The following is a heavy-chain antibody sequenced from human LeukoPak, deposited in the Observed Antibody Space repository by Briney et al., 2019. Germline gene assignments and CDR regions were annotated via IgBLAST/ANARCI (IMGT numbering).Heavy chain of an antibody. CDR3: AGGWYCTNGVYSNPPST. J-gene: IGHJ5*02. CDR1: GGTFSSYT. D-gene: IGHD2-8*01. Sequence: SVKVSCKASGGTFSSYTISWVRQAPGQGLEWMGRIIPILGIANYAQKFQGRVTITADKSTSTAYMELSSLRSEDTAVYYCAGGWYCTNGVYSNPPSTWGQGTLVTVSS. V-gene: IGHV1-69*02. CDR2: IIPILGIA.